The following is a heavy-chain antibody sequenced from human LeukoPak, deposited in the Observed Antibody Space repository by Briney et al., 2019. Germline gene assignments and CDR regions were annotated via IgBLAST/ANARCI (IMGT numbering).Heavy chain of an antibody. Sequence: PGGSLRLSCAASGFTFTNAWMSWVRQAPGKGLEWVSAISGSGGSTYYADSVKGRFTISRDNAKNSLYLQMNSLRAEDTAIYYCASYDYVWGSYQDYWGQGTLVTVSS. J-gene: IGHJ4*02. CDR2: ISGSGGST. D-gene: IGHD3-16*02. V-gene: IGHV3-11*04. CDR1: GFTFTNAW. CDR3: ASYDYVWGSYQDY.